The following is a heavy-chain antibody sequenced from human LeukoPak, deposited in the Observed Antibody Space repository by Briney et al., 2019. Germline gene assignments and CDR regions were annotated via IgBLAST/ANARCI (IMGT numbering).Heavy chain of an antibody. CDR2: IYYSGST. J-gene: IGHJ4*02. D-gene: IGHD6-19*01. CDR1: GGSLSRYY. V-gene: IGHV4-59*08. CDR3: APRGYSSGCFDY. Sequence: PSDTLSLTCTLSGGSLSRYYWSWIQQPPGKGLEWIGYIYYSGSTNYHPSLKSRVTQSVDTYKNQLSLKLSSVTAAYTPVYFCAPRGYSSGCFDYWGQGTLVTVSS.